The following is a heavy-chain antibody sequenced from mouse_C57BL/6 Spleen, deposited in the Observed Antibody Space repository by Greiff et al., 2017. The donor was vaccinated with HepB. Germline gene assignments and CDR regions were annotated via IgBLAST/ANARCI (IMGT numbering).Heavy chain of an antibody. V-gene: IGHV1-39*01. D-gene: IGHD2-10*02. CDR2: INPNYGTT. Sequence: EVKLQESGPELVQPGASVKISCKASGYSFTDYNMNWVKQSNGKSLEWIGVINPNYGTTSYNQKFKGKATLTVDQSSSTAYMQLNSLTSEDSADYFCARSEYGNYVDYWGQGTSVTVSS. J-gene: IGHJ4*01. CDR3: ARSEYGNYVDY. CDR1: GYSFTDYN.